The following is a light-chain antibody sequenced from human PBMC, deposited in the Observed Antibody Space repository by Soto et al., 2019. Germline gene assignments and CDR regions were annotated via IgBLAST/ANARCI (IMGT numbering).Light chain of an antibody. CDR2: GAS. V-gene: IGKV3-20*01. Sequence: EIVLTQSPGTLSLAPGERATLSCRASQSVSSSYLAWYQQKPGQAPRLLIYGASSRATGIPDRFSGSGSGTDFSLTISRLEPEDFAVYYCQQPWGTFGQGTKLDI. CDR3: QQPWGT. CDR1: QSVSSSY. J-gene: IGKJ1*01.